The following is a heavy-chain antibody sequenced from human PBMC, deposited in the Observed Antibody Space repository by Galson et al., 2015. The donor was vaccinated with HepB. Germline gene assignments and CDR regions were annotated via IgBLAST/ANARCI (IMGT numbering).Heavy chain of an antibody. J-gene: IGHJ3*02. V-gene: IGHV3-48*03. D-gene: IGHD4/OR15-4a*01. CDR3: ATTKFGSGAYWTFDI. CDR1: DSTFSSYT. CDR2: ISTNGATI. Sequence: SLRLSCAASDSTFSSYTMNWVRQTPGKGLQWVSYISTNGATIHYADSVEGRFTIARDNAKNTMWLQMNSLRAEDTAVYYCATTKFGSGAYWTFDIWAKGHWSPSL.